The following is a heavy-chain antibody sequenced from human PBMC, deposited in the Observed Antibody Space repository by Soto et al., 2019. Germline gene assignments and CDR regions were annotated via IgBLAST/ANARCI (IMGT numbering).Heavy chain of an antibody. CDR1: GGSVSNDNFY. Sequence: SETLSLTCTASGGSVSNDNFYWSWIRQPPGKGLEWIGYVHSSGITNYNPSLKRRVTISVDTSRNQFSLRLSSVTAADTAVYYCARGLTMGQLPSHFDHWGQGTLVTVSS. J-gene: IGHJ5*02. D-gene: IGHD3-16*01. CDR3: ARGLTMGQLPSHFDH. CDR2: VHSSGIT. V-gene: IGHV4-61*01.